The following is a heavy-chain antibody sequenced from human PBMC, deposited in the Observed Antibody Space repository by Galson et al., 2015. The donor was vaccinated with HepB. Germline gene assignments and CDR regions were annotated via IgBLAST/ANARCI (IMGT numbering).Heavy chain of an antibody. Sequence: SLRLSCAASGFTFSDYAMTWVRQTPGKGLEWVSAIGGSGTSTYYAVSVKGRFTISRDNSENTLYLQMNGLRAEDSATYYCTKDQNSGHSWYFEFWGRGTLVTVSS. V-gene: IGHV3-23*01. CDR3: TKDQNSGHSWYFEF. CDR1: GFTFSDYA. J-gene: IGHJ2*01. D-gene: IGHD6-19*01. CDR2: IGGSGTST.